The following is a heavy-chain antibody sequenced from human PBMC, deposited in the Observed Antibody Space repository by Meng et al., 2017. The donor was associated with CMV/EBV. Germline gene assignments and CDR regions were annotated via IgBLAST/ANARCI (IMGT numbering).Heavy chain of an antibody. CDR1: GFTFSSYS. D-gene: IGHD6-13*01. V-gene: IGHV3-21*01. J-gene: IGHJ1*01. Sequence: GASLRLSCAASGFTFSSYSMNWVRQAPGKGLEWVSSISSSSSYIYYADSVKGRFTISRDNAKNSLYLQMNSLRAEDTAVYYCARDVSSSWYVEYFQHWGQGTLVTVSS. CDR2: ISSSSSYI. CDR3: ARDVSSSWYVEYFQH.